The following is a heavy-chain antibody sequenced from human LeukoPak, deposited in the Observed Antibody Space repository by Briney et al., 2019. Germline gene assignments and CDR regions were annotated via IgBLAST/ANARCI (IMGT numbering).Heavy chain of an antibody. V-gene: IGHV1-46*01. J-gene: IGHJ5*02. CDR1: EYTFSNSY. Sequence: ASVKVSCKASEYTFSNSYMHWVRQAPGQGLQWMGIINPSGDSTTYAQKFQGRVTMTRNTSISTAYMELSSLRSEDTAVYYCARGRYYDRRFDPWGQGTLVTVSS. CDR3: ARGRYYDRRFDP. D-gene: IGHD3-22*01. CDR2: INPSGDST.